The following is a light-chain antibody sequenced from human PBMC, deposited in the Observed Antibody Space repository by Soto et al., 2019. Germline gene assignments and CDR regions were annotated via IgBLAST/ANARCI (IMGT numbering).Light chain of an antibody. V-gene: IGKV3-11*01. J-gene: IGKJ5*01. CDR1: QSVGSY. CDR2: DAS. CDR3: QQRINWPIT. Sequence: EIVLTQSPATLSLSPGERATLSCRASQSVGSYLAWYQQKPGQAPRLLIYDASNRATDIPARFSGSGSGTDFTLTISSLAAEDFAVYYCQQRINWPITFGQGTRLEIK.